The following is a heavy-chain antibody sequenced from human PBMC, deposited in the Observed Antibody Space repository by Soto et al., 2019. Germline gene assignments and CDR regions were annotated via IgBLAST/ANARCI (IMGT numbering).Heavy chain of an antibody. CDR2: IYHSGST. Sequence: QLQLQESGSGLVKPSQTLSLTCAVSGGSISSGGYSWSWIRQPPGKGLEWIGYIYHSGSTYYNPSLKSHVTLSVARSKNQFSLKLSSVTAADPAVYYCARVPRPWGQGTLVTVSS. J-gene: IGHJ5*02. V-gene: IGHV4-30-2*01. CDR1: GGSISSGGYS. CDR3: ARVPRP.